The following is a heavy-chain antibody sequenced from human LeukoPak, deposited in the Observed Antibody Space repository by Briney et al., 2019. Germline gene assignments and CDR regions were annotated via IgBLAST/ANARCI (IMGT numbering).Heavy chain of an antibody. Sequence: PSETLSLTCAVSGYSISTGRYWGWIRLPPGKGLEWIGSIYHSGTTYYNPSLKSRVTISVDTSKNQFSLKLRSVTAADTDVYYCARSLSTAGIDYWGQGTLITVSS. CDR2: IYHSGTT. CDR3: ARSLSTAGIDY. D-gene: IGHD2-2*01. J-gene: IGHJ4*02. CDR1: GYSISTGRY. V-gene: IGHV4-38-2*01.